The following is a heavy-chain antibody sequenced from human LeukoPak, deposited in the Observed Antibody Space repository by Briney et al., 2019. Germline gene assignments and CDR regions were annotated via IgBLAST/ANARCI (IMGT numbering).Heavy chain of an antibody. J-gene: IGHJ6*03. CDR3: ARGAGTTVYYIDV. D-gene: IGHD1-7*01. CDR2: IGNDGYNK. V-gene: IGHV3-30*01. CDR1: GFTFRTFH. Sequence: PGRSLRLSCAASGFTFRTFHMNWVRQAPGQGLQWVAVIGNDGYNKYYSDSVRGRFTISRDNSKNTLSLQMDSLTTEDTAVYYCARGAGTTVYYIDVWGKGTTVTVSS.